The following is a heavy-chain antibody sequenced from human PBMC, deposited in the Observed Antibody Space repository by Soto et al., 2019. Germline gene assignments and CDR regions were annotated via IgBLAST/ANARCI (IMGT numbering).Heavy chain of an antibody. CDR2: IYYSGTT. CDR3: ARHADSSSYYYPFDY. D-gene: IGHD3-22*01. V-gene: IGHV4-30-4*01. CDR1: GDSISSGDYY. J-gene: IGHJ4*02. Sequence: SETLSLTCSVSGDSISSGDYYWSWIRQSPGKGLEWIGYIYYSGTTNYNPSLKSRLTISVDTSKNQFSLTLSSVTAADAAVYYCARHADSSSYYYPFDYWGQGSLVTVSS.